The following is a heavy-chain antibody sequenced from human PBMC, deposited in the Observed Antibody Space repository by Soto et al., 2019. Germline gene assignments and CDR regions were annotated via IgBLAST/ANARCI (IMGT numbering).Heavy chain of an antibody. D-gene: IGHD1-26*01. CDR1: GFTFSNYA. V-gene: IGHV3-23*01. CDR2: VSASGDGT. Sequence: EVQLLESGGGLVQPGGSLRLSCVGSGFTFSNYAMSWVRQAPGKGLEWVSGVSASGDGTYYADSVKGRFTVSRDNSKNTLYVQMNSLRADDTAVYYCAKEIYGGDSPRYGRYYFPDHWGQGTLVAVSS. CDR3: AKEIYGGDSPRYGRYYFPDH. J-gene: IGHJ4*02.